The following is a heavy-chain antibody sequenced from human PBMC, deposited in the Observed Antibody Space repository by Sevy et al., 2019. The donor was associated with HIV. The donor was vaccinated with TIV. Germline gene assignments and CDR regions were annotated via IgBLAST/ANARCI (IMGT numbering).Heavy chain of an antibody. V-gene: IGHV3-49*03. Sequence: GGSLRLSCTASGFTFGDYAMSWFRQAPGKGLEWVGFIRSKAYGGTTEFAESVKGGFTISRDDSKSIAYLEMNSLKIEDTAVYYCTSGPVTTRGYNYYYYMDVWGKGTTVTVSS. J-gene: IGHJ6*03. CDR2: IRSKAYGGTT. CDR3: TSGPVTTRGYNYYYYMDV. D-gene: IGHD4-4*01. CDR1: GFTFGDYA.